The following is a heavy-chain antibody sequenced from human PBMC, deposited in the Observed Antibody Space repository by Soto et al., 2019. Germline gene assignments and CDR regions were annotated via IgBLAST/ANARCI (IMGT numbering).Heavy chain of an antibody. CDR2: IIPIFGTA. D-gene: IGHD6-19*01. CDR3: ARELTWGIAVAGTLLDY. Sequence: QVQLVQSGAEVKKPGSSVKVSCKASGGTFSSYAISWVRQAPGQGLVWMGGIIPIFGTANYAQKFQGRVTITADESTSTAYMELSSLRSEDTAVYYCARELTWGIAVAGTLLDYWGQGTLVTVSS. CDR1: GGTFSSYA. J-gene: IGHJ4*02. V-gene: IGHV1-69*01.